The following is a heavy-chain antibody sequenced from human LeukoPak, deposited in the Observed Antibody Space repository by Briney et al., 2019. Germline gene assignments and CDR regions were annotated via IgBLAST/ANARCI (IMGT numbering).Heavy chain of an antibody. CDR1: GYTFTSYG. V-gene: IGHV1-18*04. Sequence: ASVKVSCKASGYTFTSYGISWVRQAPGQGLEWMGWISAYNGNTNYVQKLQGRVTMTTDTSTNTAYMELRSLRSDDTAVYYCARARLYYGSGSYKPRKDWFDPWGQGTLVTVSS. CDR2: ISAYNGNT. D-gene: IGHD3-10*01. CDR3: ARARLYYGSGSYKPRKDWFDP. J-gene: IGHJ5*02.